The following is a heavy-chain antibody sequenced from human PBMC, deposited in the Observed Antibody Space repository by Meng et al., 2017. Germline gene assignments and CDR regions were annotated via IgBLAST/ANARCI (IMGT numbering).Heavy chain of an antibody. V-gene: IGHV3-7*01. Sequence: GESLKISCTVSGYSISSGYYWGWIRQPPGKGLEWVANIKQDGSEKYYVDSVKGRFTISRDNAKNSLYLQMNSLRAEDTAVYYCARMGLIPLGGYCSGGSCPFDYWGQGTLVTVSS. J-gene: IGHJ4*02. CDR2: IKQDGSEK. CDR1: GYSISSGYY. D-gene: IGHD2-15*01. CDR3: ARMGLIPLGGYCSGGSCPFDY.